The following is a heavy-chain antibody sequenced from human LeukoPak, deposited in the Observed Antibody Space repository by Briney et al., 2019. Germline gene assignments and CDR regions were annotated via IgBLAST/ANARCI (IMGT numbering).Heavy chain of an antibody. Sequence: LETLSLTCTVSGASVTIDYWGWIRQPPGEGLEWIGHVSNSGRTNYNPSLKSRVTISLDTSRNQFSLKLTSVTAADTAIYYCARHYDSDNSGDPDWFDPWGQGSLVTVSS. CDR3: ARHYDSDNSGDPDWFDP. CDR1: GASVTIDY. CDR2: VSNSGRT. D-gene: IGHD3-22*01. V-gene: IGHV4-59*08. J-gene: IGHJ5*02.